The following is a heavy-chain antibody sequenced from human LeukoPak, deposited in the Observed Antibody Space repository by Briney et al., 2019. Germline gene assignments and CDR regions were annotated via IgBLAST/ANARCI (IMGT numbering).Heavy chain of an antibody. CDR1: EYTFTGYY. V-gene: IGHV1-2*02. Sequence: ASVKVSCEASEYTFTGYYMHWVRQAPGQGLEWMGWINPNSGGTNYAQKFQGRVTMTRDTSISTAYMELSRLRSDDTAVYYCARERQLERLAFGKEGSAFDYWGQGTLVTVSS. J-gene: IGHJ4*02. CDR3: ARERQLERLAFGKEGSAFDY. CDR2: INPNSGGT. D-gene: IGHD1-1*01.